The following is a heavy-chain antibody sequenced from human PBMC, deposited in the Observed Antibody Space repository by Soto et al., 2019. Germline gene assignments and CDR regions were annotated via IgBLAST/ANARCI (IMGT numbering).Heavy chain of an antibody. CDR2: FYYGGSA. Sequence: SETLSLTCAVSGDSISNYYWNWIRQPPGRGLEWIGYFYYGGSANYNPSLNGRVTISVDTPKKQISLSLSSVTAADTAVYYCARADFWSGYYAFEKWGQGIRVTVS. V-gene: IGHV4-59*01. J-gene: IGHJ4*02. CDR1: GDSISNYY. D-gene: IGHD3-3*01. CDR3: ARADFWSGYYAFEK.